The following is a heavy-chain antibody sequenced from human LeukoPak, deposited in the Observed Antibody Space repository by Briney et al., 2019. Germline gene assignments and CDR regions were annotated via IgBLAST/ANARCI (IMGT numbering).Heavy chain of an antibody. Sequence: SETLSLTCAVYGGSSSGYYWSWIRQPPGKGLEWIGEINHSGSTNYNPSLKSRVTISVDTSKNQFSLKLSSVTAADTAVYYCARGIHVYYYYYYMDVWGKGTTVTVSS. CDR3: ARGIHVYYYYYYMDV. CDR1: GGSSSGYY. J-gene: IGHJ6*03. CDR2: INHSGST. V-gene: IGHV4-34*01.